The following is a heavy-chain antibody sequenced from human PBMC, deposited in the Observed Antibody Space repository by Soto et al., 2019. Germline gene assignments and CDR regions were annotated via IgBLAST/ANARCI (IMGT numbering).Heavy chain of an antibody. V-gene: IGHV3-21*04. Sequence: GGSLRLSCAASGFTFSSYSMNWVRQAPGKGLEWVSSISSSSSYIYYADSVKGRFTISRDNSKNTLYLQMISLRAEDTAVYYCAKVGEDHSPAYSFDHCGQGPLVTLSS. CDR1: GFTFSSYS. CDR2: ISSSSSYI. J-gene: IGHJ4*02. CDR3: AKVGEDHSPAYSFDH. D-gene: IGHD3-3*01.